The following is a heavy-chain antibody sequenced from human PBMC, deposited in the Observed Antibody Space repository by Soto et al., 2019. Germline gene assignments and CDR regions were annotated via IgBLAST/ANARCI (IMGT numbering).Heavy chain of an antibody. CDR2: IYYSGST. D-gene: IGHD4-17*01. CDR1: GGSISSYY. Sequence: SETLSLTCTVSGGSISSYYWSWIRQPPGKGLEWIGYIYYSGSTNYNPSLKSRVTISVDTSKNQFSLKLSSVTAADTAVYYCARDTYDYGDRRWFDPWGQGTLVTVAS. J-gene: IGHJ5*02. CDR3: ARDTYDYGDRRWFDP. V-gene: IGHV4-59*01.